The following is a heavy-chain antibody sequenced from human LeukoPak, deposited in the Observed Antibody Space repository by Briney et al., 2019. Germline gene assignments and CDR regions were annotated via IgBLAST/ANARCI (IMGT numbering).Heavy chain of an antibody. CDR1: GYTFTSYG. D-gene: IGHD2-15*01. V-gene: IGHV1-18*01. Sequence: ASVKVSCKASGYTFTSYGISWVRQAPGQGLEWMGWISAYNGNTNYAQKLQGRVTMTTDTSTSTAYMELSSLRSEDTAVYYCASERYCSGGSCYEDAFDIWGQGTMVTVSS. CDR3: ASERYCSGGSCYEDAFDI. J-gene: IGHJ3*02. CDR2: ISAYNGNT.